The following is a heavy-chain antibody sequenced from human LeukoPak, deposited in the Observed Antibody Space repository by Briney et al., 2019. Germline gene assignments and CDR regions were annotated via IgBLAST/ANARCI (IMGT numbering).Heavy chain of an antibody. Sequence: PGGSLRLSCAASGFTFSSYSMNWVRQAPGKGLEWVSSISSSSSYIYYADSVKGRFTISRDNAKNSLYLQMNSLRAEDTAVYYCARTYCSGGSCYGDFQHWGQGTLVTASS. CDR1: GFTFSSYS. V-gene: IGHV3-21*01. D-gene: IGHD2-15*01. CDR2: ISSSSSYI. J-gene: IGHJ1*01. CDR3: ARTYCSGGSCYGDFQH.